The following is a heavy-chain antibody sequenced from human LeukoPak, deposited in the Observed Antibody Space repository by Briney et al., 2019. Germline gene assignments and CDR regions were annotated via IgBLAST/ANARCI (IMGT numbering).Heavy chain of an antibody. CDR3: ASYFARGRLDY. J-gene: IGHJ4*02. Sequence: GASVKVSCKASGYSFTSYYMHWVRQAPGQGLEWMGIINPSGGSTKYAQKYQGRVTMTRDMSTSTVYMELSSLRSEDTAVYYCASYFARGRLDYWGQGTLVTVSS. V-gene: IGHV1-46*01. D-gene: IGHD3-10*01. CDR1: GYSFTSYY. CDR2: INPSGGST.